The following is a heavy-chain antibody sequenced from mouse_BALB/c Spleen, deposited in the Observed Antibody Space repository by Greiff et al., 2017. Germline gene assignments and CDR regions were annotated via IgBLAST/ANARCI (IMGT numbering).Heavy chain of an antibody. Sequence: EVQLQQSGTVLARPGASVKMSCKASGYSFTSYWMHWVKQRPGQGLEWIGAIYPGNSDTSYNQKFKGKAKLTAVTSASTAYMELSSLTNEDSAVYYCTRRGIQGLRGADWFAYWGQGTLVTVSA. D-gene: IGHD2-4*01. V-gene: IGHV1-5*01. CDR3: TRRGIQGLRGADWFAY. CDR2: IYPGNSDT. J-gene: IGHJ3*01. CDR1: GYSFTSYW.